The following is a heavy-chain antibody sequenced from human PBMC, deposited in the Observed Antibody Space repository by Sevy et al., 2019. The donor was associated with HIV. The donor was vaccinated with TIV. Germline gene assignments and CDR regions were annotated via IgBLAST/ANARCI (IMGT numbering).Heavy chain of an antibody. V-gene: IGHV3-23*01. CDR1: GFTVSSNY. J-gene: IGHJ3*02. Sequence: GGSLRLSCAASGFTVSSNYMSWVRQAPGKGLEWVSGLSGSGGSTNYADSVKGRFTISRDNSKNTLYLQMSSLRAEDTAVYYCAKDRVWELGDAFDIWGQGTMVTVSS. CDR2: LSGSGGST. CDR3: AKDRVWELGDAFDI. D-gene: IGHD6-13*01.